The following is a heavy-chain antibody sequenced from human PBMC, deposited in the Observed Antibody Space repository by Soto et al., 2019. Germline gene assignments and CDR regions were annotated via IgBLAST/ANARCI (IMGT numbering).Heavy chain of an antibody. Sequence: GGSLRLSCAASGFTFSSYAMSWVRQAPGKGLEWVSAISGSGGSTYHADSVKGRFTISRDNSKNTLYLQMNSLRAEDTAVYHCAKLYYDFWSGPASYYYYMDVWGKGTTVTVSS. V-gene: IGHV3-23*01. CDR3: AKLYYDFWSGPASYYYYMDV. CDR1: GFTFSSYA. J-gene: IGHJ6*03. CDR2: ISGSGGST. D-gene: IGHD3-3*01.